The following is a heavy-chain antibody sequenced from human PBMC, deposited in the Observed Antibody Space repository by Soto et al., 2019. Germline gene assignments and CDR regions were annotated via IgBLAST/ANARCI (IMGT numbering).Heavy chain of an antibody. D-gene: IGHD2-15*01. CDR2: IWYDGTNK. CDR3: ARDRGGRGGNRYYYGMDV. J-gene: IGHJ6*02. CDR1: GFTFSSYG. V-gene: IGHV3-33*01. Sequence: QVQLVESGGGVVQPGRSLRLSCAASGFTFSSYGMHWVRQAPGKGLEWVAVIWYDGTNKYYADSVKGRFTISKDNSKNALNRQINSLRAEDTAVYYCARDRGGRGGNRYYYGMDVWGQGTTVTVSS.